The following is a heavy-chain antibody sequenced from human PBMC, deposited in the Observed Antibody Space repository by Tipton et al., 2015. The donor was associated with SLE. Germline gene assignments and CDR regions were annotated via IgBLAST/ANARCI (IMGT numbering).Heavy chain of an antibody. D-gene: IGHD5-24*01. CDR2: ISAYNGNT. Sequence: QSGPEVKKPGASVKVSCKASGYTFNTYGFTWVRQALGQGLEWLGWISAYNGNTNYAQKLQGRVTLTTDTSTSTAYMEVRRLRSDDTAVYYCARDRAPRQRRLQSLDYWGQGTLVTVSS. CDR1: GYTFNTYG. V-gene: IGHV1-18*01. J-gene: IGHJ4*02. CDR3: ARDRAPRQRRLQSLDY.